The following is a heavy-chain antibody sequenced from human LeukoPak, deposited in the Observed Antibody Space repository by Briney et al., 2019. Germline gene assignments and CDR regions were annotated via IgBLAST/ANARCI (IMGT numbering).Heavy chain of an antibody. Sequence: GGSLRLSCAASGFTFSSYSMNWVRQAPGKGLEWVSYISSCSSTIYYADSVKGRFTISRDNAKNSLYLQMNSLRAEDTAVYYCARDLGTILPYYFDYWGQGTLVTVSS. CDR1: GFTFSSYS. D-gene: IGHD3-3*01. V-gene: IGHV3-48*01. CDR3: ARDLGTILPYYFDY. CDR2: ISSCSSTI. J-gene: IGHJ4*02.